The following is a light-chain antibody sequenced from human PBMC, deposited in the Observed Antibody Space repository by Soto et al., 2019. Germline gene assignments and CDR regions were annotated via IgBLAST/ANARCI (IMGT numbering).Light chain of an antibody. CDR3: SSYAGSNTHVV. V-gene: IGLV2-11*01. Sequence: QSALTQPRSVSGSPGQSVTISCTGTSSDVGAYNCVSWYQQYPGKAPKLMIYDVSKRPSGVPDRFSGSKSGNTASLTISGLQAEDGADYYCSSYAGSNTHVVFGGGTKLTVL. CDR2: DVS. J-gene: IGLJ2*01. CDR1: SSDVGAYNC.